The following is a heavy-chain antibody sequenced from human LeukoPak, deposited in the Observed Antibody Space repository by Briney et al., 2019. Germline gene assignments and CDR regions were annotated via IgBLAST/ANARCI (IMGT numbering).Heavy chain of an antibody. CDR1: GFTFSSYW. Sequence: GGSLRLSCAASGFTFSSYWMHWVRQAPGKGLVWVSRINSDGSSTSYADSVKGRFTISRDNAKNTLYLQMNSLRAEDTAVYYCAREFTHAAFDIWGQGTMVTVSS. CDR2: INSDGSST. CDR3: AREFTHAAFDI. V-gene: IGHV3-74*01. J-gene: IGHJ3*02.